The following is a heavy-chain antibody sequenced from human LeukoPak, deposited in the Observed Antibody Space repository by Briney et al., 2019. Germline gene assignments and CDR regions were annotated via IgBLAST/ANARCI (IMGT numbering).Heavy chain of an antibody. CDR2: IASDGSHT. V-gene: IGHV3-30*04. Sequence: GGSLRLSCAASGFTFSDYFMHWVRQAPGKGLEWVADIASDGSHTFYVESVKGRFTISRDNSKNTLYLQMNSLRAEDTAVYFCARERQDTVIHSGAFDIWGQGTMVTVSS. J-gene: IGHJ3*02. CDR3: ARERQDTVIHSGAFDI. D-gene: IGHD2-21*02. CDR1: GFTFSDYF.